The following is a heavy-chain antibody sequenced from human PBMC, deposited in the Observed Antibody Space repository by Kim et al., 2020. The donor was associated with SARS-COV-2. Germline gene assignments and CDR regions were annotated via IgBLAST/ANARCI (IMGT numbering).Heavy chain of an antibody. CDR3: AKDLYGSDDYYGMDV. Sequence: GGSLRLSCAASGFTFDDYAMHWVRQAPGKGLEWVSGISWNSGSIGYADSVKGRFTISRDNAKNSLYLQMNSLRAEDTALYYCAKDLYGSDDYYGMDVWGQGPSVTVSS. J-gene: IGHJ6*02. D-gene: IGHD3-10*01. CDR1: GFTFDDYA. V-gene: IGHV3-9*01. CDR2: ISWNSGSI.